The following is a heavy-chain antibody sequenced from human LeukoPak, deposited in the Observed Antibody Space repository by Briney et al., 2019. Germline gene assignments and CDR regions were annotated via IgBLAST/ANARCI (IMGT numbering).Heavy chain of an antibody. CDR1: GYTFTDYY. V-gene: IGHV1-2*02. CDR3: ARKYCSGGSCDINNWFDP. Sequence: ASVKVSCKASGYTFTDYYMHWVRQAPGQGLEWMGWINPNSGGTNYAQKFQGRVTMTRDTSISTAYMELSRLRSDDTAVYYCARKYCSGGSCDINNWFDPWGQGTLVTVSS. J-gene: IGHJ5*02. CDR2: INPNSGGT. D-gene: IGHD2-15*01.